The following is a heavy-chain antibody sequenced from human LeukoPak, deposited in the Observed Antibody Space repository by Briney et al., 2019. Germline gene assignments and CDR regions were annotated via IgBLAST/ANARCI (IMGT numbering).Heavy chain of an antibody. CDR3: VRHGELVVYYFDY. D-gene: IGHD3-10*01. Sequence: GRSLRLSCAASGFTFSNYGMHWVRQAPGKGLEWVAVISHEVINKGYADSVKGRFSISRDNSKNTLYLQMNSLRAEDTALYYCVRHGELVVYYFDYWGQGTLVTVSS. CDR1: GFTFSNYG. J-gene: IGHJ4*02. V-gene: IGHV3-30*03. CDR2: ISHEVINK.